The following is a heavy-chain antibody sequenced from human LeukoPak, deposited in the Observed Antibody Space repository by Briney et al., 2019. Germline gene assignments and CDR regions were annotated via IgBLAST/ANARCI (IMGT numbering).Heavy chain of an antibody. V-gene: IGHV1-2*02. D-gene: IGHD3-3*02. CDR1: GYTFTGYY. J-gene: IGHJ4*02. CDR2: INPNSGGT. Sequence: AASVKVSCKASGYTFTGYYMHWVRQAPGQGLEWMGWINPNSGGTNYAQKLQGRVTMTRDTSISTAYMELSRLRSDDTAVYYCARVPFLGWFYYFDYWGQGTLVTVSS. CDR3: ARVPFLGWFYYFDY.